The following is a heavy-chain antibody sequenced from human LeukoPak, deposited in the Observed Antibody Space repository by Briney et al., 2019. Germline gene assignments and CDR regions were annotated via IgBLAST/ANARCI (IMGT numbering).Heavy chain of an antibody. Sequence: VASVKVSCKASGYTFTSYDTNWVRQATGQGLEWMGWMNPNSGNTGYAQKFQGRVTMTRNTSISTAYMELSNLRSEDTAVYYCARSDFWSGYYLSRFDWFDPWGQGTLVTVSS. J-gene: IGHJ5*02. CDR3: ARSDFWSGYYLSRFDWFDP. V-gene: IGHV1-8*01. D-gene: IGHD3-3*01. CDR1: GYTFTSYD. CDR2: MNPNSGNT.